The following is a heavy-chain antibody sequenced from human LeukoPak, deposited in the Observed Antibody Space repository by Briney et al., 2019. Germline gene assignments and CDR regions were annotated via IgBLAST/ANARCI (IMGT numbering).Heavy chain of an antibody. D-gene: IGHD5-12*01. Sequence: SQTLSLTCTVSGGSISSGGYYWGWIRQHPGKGLERFGYIYYSGSTYYNPSLKSRVTISVDTSKNQFSLKLSSVTAADTAVYYCARDSGYDSEGYFDYWGQGTLVTVSS. V-gene: IGHV4-31*03. CDR3: ARDSGYDSEGYFDY. CDR2: IYYSGST. J-gene: IGHJ4*02. CDR1: GGSISSGGYY.